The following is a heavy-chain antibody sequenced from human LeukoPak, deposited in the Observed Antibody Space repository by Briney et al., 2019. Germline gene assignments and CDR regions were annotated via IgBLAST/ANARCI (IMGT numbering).Heavy chain of an antibody. CDR2: ISGSGGST. J-gene: IGHJ4*02. CDR3: AKDRGIAAAGSRFDY. CDR1: GISLSSFA. V-gene: IGHV3-23*01. D-gene: IGHD6-13*01. Sequence: GGSLRLSCAASGISLSSFAMSWVRQAPGQGLEWVSAISGSGGSTYYADSVKGRFTISRDNSKNTLYLQMNSLRAEDTAVYYCAKDRGIAAAGSRFDYWGQGTLVTVSS.